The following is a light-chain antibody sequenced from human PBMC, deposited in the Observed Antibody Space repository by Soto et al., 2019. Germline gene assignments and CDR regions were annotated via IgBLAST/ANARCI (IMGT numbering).Light chain of an antibody. J-gene: IGKJ1*01. Sequence: DIPMTQSPCTLSVSVVYIFTITLLARESIRTWLAWHQHKPGKAPKFLIYDASTLESGVPARFSGSGSGTEFTLTISSLQPDDFATYYCQQYNNYPRTFGQGTKVDIK. V-gene: IGKV1-5*01. CDR3: QQYNNYPRT. CDR2: DAS. CDR1: ESIRTW.